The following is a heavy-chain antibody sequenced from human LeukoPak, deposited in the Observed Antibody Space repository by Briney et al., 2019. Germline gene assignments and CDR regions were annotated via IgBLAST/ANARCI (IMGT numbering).Heavy chain of an antibody. D-gene: IGHD4-11*01. CDR2: IYYSGST. V-gene: IGHV4-39*01. CDR3: ARQPFARQTTVTPYYFDY. Sequence: SETLSLTCTVSGGSISSSSYYWGWIRQPPGKGLEWIGSIYYSGSTYYNPSLKSRVTISVDTSKNQFSLKLSSVTAADTAVYYCARQPFARQTTVTPYYFDYWGQGTLVTVSS. CDR1: GGSISSSSYY. J-gene: IGHJ4*02.